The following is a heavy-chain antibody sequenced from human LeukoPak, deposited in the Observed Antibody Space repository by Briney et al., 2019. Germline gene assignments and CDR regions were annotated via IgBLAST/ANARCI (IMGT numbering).Heavy chain of an antibody. D-gene: IGHD6-19*01. CDR3: ARVSSGWYPGWFDP. CDR2: IYHSGST. J-gene: IGHJ5*02. CDR1: GYSISSGYY. Sequence: PSETLSLTCTVSGYSISSGYYWGWIRQPPGKGLEWIGSIYHSGSTYYNPSLKSRVTISVDTSKNQFSLKLSSVTAADTAVYYCARVSSGWYPGWFDPWGQGTLVTVSS. V-gene: IGHV4-38-2*02.